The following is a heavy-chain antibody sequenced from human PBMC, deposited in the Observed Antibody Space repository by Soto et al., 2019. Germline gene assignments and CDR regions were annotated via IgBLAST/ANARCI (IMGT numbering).Heavy chain of an antibody. V-gene: IGHV4-59*01. Sequence: QVQLQESGPGLLKPSETLSLTCTVSGGSISSYYWSWIRLPPGKGLEWIGYIYYSGSTNYNPSLKSRVTISVDTSKNQFSLKLSSVTAADTAVYYCARGHWFDPWGQGTLVTVSS. J-gene: IGHJ5*02. CDR2: IYYSGST. CDR1: GGSISSYY. CDR3: ARGHWFDP.